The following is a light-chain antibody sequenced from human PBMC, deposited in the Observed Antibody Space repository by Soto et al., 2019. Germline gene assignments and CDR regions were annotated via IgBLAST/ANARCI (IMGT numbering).Light chain of an antibody. CDR2: AAS. J-gene: IGKJ2*01. V-gene: IGKV1-39*01. CDR3: QQSHITTLFT. Sequence: DIQMTQSPSSLSASIGDRVTITCRASQNINSHLNWYQQKPGKAPKVLIYAASRLQSEVPFRFSGSGSGTEFTLTNSSMEPEDFATYYYQQSHITTLFTFGKGTKLEIK. CDR1: QNINSH.